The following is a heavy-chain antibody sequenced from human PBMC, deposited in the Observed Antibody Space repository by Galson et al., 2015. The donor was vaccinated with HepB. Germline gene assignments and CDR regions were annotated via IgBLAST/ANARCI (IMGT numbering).Heavy chain of an antibody. CDR2: IKEDGSIK. D-gene: IGHD5-12*01. CDR1: GFMFSGHW. J-gene: IGHJ4*02. CDR3: ARNRGYETFDY. Sequence: SLRLSCVASGFMFSGHWMNWVRQAPGKGLEWVANIKEDGSIKYYVDSVTGRFTISRDNARNLLYLQMNGLRAEDTAVYFCARNRGYETFDYWGQGALVTVSS. V-gene: IGHV3-7*03.